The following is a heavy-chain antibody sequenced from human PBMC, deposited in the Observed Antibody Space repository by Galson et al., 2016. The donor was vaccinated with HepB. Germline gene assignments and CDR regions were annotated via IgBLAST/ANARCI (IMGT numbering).Heavy chain of an antibody. CDR1: GYTFTNYD. Sequence: SVKVSCKASGYTFTNYDMNWVRQATGQGLEWMGWMNPNSGNTGYAQNFQGRVTMTRATSISTAYMELSSLRSEDTAVYFCARGGVRGNYAWREAEYGGQGSLVTVSS. CDR3: ARGGVRGNYAWREAEY. V-gene: IGHV1-8*01. J-gene: IGHJ4*02. CDR2: MNPNSGNT. D-gene: IGHD3-22*01.